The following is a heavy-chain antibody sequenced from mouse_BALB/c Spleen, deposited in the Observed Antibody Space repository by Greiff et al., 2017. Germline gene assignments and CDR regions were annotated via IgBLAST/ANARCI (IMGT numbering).Heavy chain of an antibody. D-gene: IGHD2-4*01. CDR3: ARYDYDGEFAY. CDR1: GFTFSSFG. J-gene: IGHJ3*01. V-gene: IGHV5-17*02. Sequence: EVKLVESGGGLVQPGGSRKLSCAASGFTFSSFGMHWVRQAPEKGLEWVAYISSGSSTIYYADTVKGRFTISRDNPKNTLFLQMTSLRSEDTAMYYCARYDYDGEFAYWGQGTLVTVSA. CDR2: ISSGSSTI.